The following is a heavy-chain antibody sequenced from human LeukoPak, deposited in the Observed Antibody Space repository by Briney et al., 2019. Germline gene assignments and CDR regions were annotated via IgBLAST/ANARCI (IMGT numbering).Heavy chain of an antibody. CDR2: FHLEDGET. CDR1: GYILTQLS. V-gene: IGHV1-24*01. D-gene: IGHD3-10*01. CDR3: ATAHYGSGNYYNGNHFVY. J-gene: IGHJ4*02. Sequence: ASVKVSCKVSGYILTQLSMHALRQAPRKGPEWMGGFHLEDGETIYAQKCQGRVTMIEDTSTDTAYMELSRLRSEDTAVYYCATAHYGSGNYYNGNHFVYWGEGTLVTVSS.